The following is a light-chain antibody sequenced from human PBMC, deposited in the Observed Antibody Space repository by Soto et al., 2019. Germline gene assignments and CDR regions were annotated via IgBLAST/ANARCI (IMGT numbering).Light chain of an antibody. V-gene: IGLV1-47*01. J-gene: IGLJ2*01. CDR3: AAWDDSLSGHVV. CDR1: SSNIESNY. Sequence: QSVLTQPPSASGTPGQRVTISCSGSSSNIESNYVYWYQQLPGTAPKLLIYRNNQRPSGVPDRFSGSKSGTSASLAISGLRSEDEADYYCAAWDDSLSGHVVFGGGTKLTV. CDR2: RNN.